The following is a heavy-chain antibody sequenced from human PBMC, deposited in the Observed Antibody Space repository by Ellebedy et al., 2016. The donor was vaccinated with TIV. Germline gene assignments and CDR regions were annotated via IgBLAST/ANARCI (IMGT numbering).Heavy chain of an antibody. D-gene: IGHD1-26*01. J-gene: IGHJ4*02. CDR1: GGSFSGYY. V-gene: IGHV4-34*01. CDR2: INHSGTT. CDR3: AREKWSDAD. Sequence: MPSETLSLTCAVYGGSFSGYYWSWIRQPPGKGLEWIGEINHSGTTQYNPSLKRRVTISVDSSTNQLSLNLSAVTAADTAVYYCAREKWSDADWGQGTLVTVSS.